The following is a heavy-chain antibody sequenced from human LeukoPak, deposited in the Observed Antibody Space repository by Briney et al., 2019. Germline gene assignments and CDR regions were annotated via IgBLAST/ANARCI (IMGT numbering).Heavy chain of an antibody. CDR2: ISAYNGNT. D-gene: IGHD3-10*01. CDR3: ARVLSNRYYYYYYYMDV. Sequence: GASVKVSCKASGYTFTSYGISWVRQAPGQGLEWMGWISAYNGNTNYAQKLQGRVTMTTDTSTSTAYMELRSLRSDDTAVYYCARVLSNRYYYYYYYMDVWGKGTTVTVSS. V-gene: IGHV1-18*01. CDR1: GYTFTSYG. J-gene: IGHJ6*03.